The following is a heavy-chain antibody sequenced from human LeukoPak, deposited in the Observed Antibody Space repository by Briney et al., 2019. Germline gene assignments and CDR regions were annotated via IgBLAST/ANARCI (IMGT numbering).Heavy chain of an antibody. D-gene: IGHD6-19*01. J-gene: IGHJ4*02. CDR1: GFTFSSYA. CDR3: ARGRVAGSVFDY. V-gene: IGHV3-30-3*01. CDR2: ISYDGSNK. Sequence: GGSLRLSCAASGFTFSSYAMHWVRQAPGKGLKWVAVISYDGSNKYYADSVKGRFTISRDNSKNTLYLQMNSLRAEDTAVYYCARGRVAGSVFDYWGQGTLVTVSS.